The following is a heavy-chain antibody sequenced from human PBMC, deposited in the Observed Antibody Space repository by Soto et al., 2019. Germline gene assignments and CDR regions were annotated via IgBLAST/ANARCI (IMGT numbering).Heavy chain of an antibody. CDR3: AKARYYDILTGENWFDP. Sequence: GGSLRLSCAASGFTFSSYAMSWVRQAPGKGLEWVSSISGSDGSTYSAESVKGRFTISRDTSKNTLYLEMDSLRAEDTAVYYCAKARYYDILTGENWFDPWGQGTLVTVSS. CDR2: ISGSDGST. D-gene: IGHD3-9*01. J-gene: IGHJ5*02. V-gene: IGHV3-23*01. CDR1: GFTFSSYA.